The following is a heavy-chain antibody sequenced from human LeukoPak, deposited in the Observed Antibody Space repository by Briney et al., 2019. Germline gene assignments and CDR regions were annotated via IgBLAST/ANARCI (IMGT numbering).Heavy chain of an antibody. Sequence: SETVSLTCAVSGGSISSSNWWSWVRQPPGKGLEWIGSIYYSGSTYYNPSLKSRVTISVDTSKNQFSLKLSSVTAADTAVYFCARVTREAARYWYFDLWGRGTLVTVSS. CDR1: GGSISSSNW. CDR3: ARVTREAARYWYFDL. V-gene: IGHV4-4*02. J-gene: IGHJ2*01. D-gene: IGHD6-6*01. CDR2: IYYSGST.